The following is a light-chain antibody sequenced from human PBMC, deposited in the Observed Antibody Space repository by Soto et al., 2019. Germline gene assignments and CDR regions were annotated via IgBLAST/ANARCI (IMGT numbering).Light chain of an antibody. J-gene: IGKJ1*01. CDR1: QTVSDNF. Sequence: EIVLAQSPGTLALSPGERASLSCRASQTVSDNFLAWYQQKPGQAPRLLIYAASSRATGVPDRFSGSGTATDFTLIITSLEAEDSAVYYCQQYATSPCAFGQGTKVKIK. CDR2: AAS. V-gene: IGKV3-20*01. CDR3: QQYATSPCA.